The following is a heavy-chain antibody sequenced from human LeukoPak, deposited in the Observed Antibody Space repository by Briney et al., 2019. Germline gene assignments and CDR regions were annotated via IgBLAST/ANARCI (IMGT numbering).Heavy chain of an antibody. D-gene: IGHD6-19*01. CDR3: ARVRGMYSSGWYSN. V-gene: IGHV3-9*01. CDR2: ISWNSGSI. J-gene: IGHJ4*02. CDR1: GFIFNNYA. Sequence: GGSLRLSCAGSGFIFNNYAMHWVRQPPGKGLEWVSGISWNSGSIDYADSVKGRFTISRDNAKNSLYLQMNSLRAEDTAVYYCARVRGMYSSGWYSNWGQGTLVTVSS.